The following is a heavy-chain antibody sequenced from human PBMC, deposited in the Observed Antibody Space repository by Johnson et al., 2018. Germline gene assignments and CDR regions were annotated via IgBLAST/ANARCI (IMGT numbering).Heavy chain of an antibody. D-gene: IGHD6-19*01. J-gene: IGHJ1*01. CDR3: ARDISGWYSKGDLQH. V-gene: IGHV3-21*04. CDR1: GFTFSSYS. CDR2: ISSSGCSI. Sequence: VQLVESGGGLVKPGGSLRLSCAASGFTFSSYSMNWVRQAPGKGLEWVPSISSSGCSIYYPDSLKGRFTLSRDNAKNSLYLQMNSLRAEDTAVYYCARDISGWYSKGDLQHWGQGTLVTVSS.